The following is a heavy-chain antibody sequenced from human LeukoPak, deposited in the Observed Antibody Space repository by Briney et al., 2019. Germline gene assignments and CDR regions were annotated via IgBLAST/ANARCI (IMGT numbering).Heavy chain of an antibody. D-gene: IGHD3-22*01. J-gene: IGHJ4*02. CDR3: ARRAYSSGYLFDY. V-gene: IGHV4-59*01. CDR2: IYYSGST. CDR1: GDSISSYY. Sequence: SETLSLTCTVSGDSISSYYWSWIRQPPGKGLEWIGYIYYSGSTNYNPSLKSRVTISVDTSKNQFSLKLSSVTAADTAVYYCARRAYSSGYLFDYWGQGTLVTVSS.